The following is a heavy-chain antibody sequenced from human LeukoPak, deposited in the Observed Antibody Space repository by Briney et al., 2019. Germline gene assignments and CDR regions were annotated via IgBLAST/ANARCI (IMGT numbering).Heavy chain of an antibody. Sequence: PSETLSLTCAVSGGSISTSSYYWGWIRQPPGKGLEWIGTVYYSGSTYYNPSLKSRVTISVDTSYNQFSLKLSSVTAADTAVYYCVRQNYYDSSGYYLDYWGQGTLVTVSS. V-gene: IGHV4-39*01. D-gene: IGHD3-22*01. J-gene: IGHJ4*02. CDR2: VYYSGST. CDR1: GGSISTSSYY. CDR3: VRQNYYDSSGYYLDY.